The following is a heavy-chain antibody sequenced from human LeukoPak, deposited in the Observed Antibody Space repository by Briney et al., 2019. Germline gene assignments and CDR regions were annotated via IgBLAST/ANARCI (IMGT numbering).Heavy chain of an antibody. Sequence: TGGSLRLSCAASGFTFSSYAMSWVRQAPGKGLEWVSDISGSGGSTYYADSVKGRFTISRDNSKNTLYLQMNSLRAEDTAVYYCAKVGVVVPAATEFDYWGQGTLVTVSS. J-gene: IGHJ4*02. D-gene: IGHD2-2*01. CDR2: ISGSGGST. CDR3: AKVGVVVPAATEFDY. CDR1: GFTFSSYA. V-gene: IGHV3-23*01.